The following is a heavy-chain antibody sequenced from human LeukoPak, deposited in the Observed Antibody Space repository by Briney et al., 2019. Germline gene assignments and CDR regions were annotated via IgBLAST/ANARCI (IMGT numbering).Heavy chain of an antibody. CDR2: ISYDGSNK. CDR3: AKDNSGSYYGFDY. J-gene: IGHJ4*02. CDR1: GFTFSSYG. D-gene: IGHD1-26*01. Sequence: GGSLRLSCAASGFTFSSYGMHCVREAPGRGLEWVAVISYDGSNKYYADSVKGRFTISRDNSKNTLYLQMNSLRAEDTAVYYCAKDNSGSYYGFDYWGQGTLVTVS. V-gene: IGHV3-30*18.